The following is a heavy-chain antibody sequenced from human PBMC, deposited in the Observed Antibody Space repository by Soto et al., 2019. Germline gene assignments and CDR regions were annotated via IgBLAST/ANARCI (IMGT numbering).Heavy chain of an antibody. V-gene: IGHV1-69*02. CDR2: IIPIVGIG. Sequence: QVQLVQSGAEVKKPGSSVKVSCKASGGTFSSYTISWVRQAPGQGLEWMGRIIPIVGIGNHAQKFQVRVTFTVEKAADTADMDLSSLGSADTAVYFCAISLGDCGGGSCDLYYGVEVWGQGSTVT. D-gene: IGHD2-21*01. J-gene: IGHJ6*02. CDR3: AISLGDCGGGSCDLYYGVEV. CDR1: GGTFSSYT.